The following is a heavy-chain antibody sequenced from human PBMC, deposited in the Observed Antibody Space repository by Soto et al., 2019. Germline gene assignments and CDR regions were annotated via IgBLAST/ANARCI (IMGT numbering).Heavy chain of an antibody. J-gene: IGHJ4*02. V-gene: IGHV3-23*01. CDR2: ISGSGGST. CDR1: GFTFSSYA. Sequence: EVQLLESGGGLVQPGGSLRLSCAASGFTFSSYAMSWVRQAPGKGLEWVSAISGSGGSTYYADSVKGRFTISRDNSKNTRDLQMNSLRAEDTAVYYCAKCESRLLLRSPFFDYWGQGTLVTVSS. CDR3: AKCESRLLLRSPFFDY. D-gene: IGHD2-15*01.